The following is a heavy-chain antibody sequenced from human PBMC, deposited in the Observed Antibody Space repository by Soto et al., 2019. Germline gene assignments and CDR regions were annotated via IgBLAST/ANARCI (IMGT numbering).Heavy chain of an antibody. CDR3: ASLLKWYYDFWCGYYTGASNGAFDI. CDR2: MNPNSGNT. Sequence: ASVKVSCKASGYTFTSYDINWVRQAPGQGLEWMGWMNPNSGNTGYAQKFQGRVTMTRNTSISTAYMELSSLRSEDTAVYYCASLLKWYYDFWCGYYTGASNGAFDIWGQRTTVTVSS. V-gene: IGHV1-8*01. J-gene: IGHJ3*02. D-gene: IGHD3-3*01. CDR1: GYTFTSYD.